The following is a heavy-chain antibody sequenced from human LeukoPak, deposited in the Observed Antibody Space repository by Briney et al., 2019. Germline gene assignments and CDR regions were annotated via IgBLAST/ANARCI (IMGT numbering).Heavy chain of an antibody. CDR3: ARVSPGGTMIVAVYYGY. V-gene: IGHV1-18*01. CDR2: ISAYNGNT. J-gene: IGHJ4*02. CDR1: GYTFTSYG. Sequence: ASVKVSCKASGYTFTSYGISWVRQAPGQGLEWMGWISAYNGNTNYAQKLQGRVTMTTDTSTRTAYMELRSLRSDDTAVYYCARVSPGGTMIVAVYYGYWGQGTLVTVSS. D-gene: IGHD3-22*01.